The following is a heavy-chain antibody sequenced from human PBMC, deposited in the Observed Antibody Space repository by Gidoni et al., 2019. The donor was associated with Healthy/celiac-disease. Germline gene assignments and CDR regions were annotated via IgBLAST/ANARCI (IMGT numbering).Heavy chain of an antibody. CDR3: ARAQYGSGSYAYYYGMDV. J-gene: IGHJ6*02. CDR2: IIPIFGTA. CDR1: GGTFSSYA. D-gene: IGHD3-10*01. Sequence: QVQLVQSGAEVKKPGSSVKVSCKASGGTFSSYAISWVRQAPGQGLEWMGGIIPIFGTANYAQKCQGRVTITADESTSTAYMELSSLRSEDTAVYYCARAQYGSGSYAYYYGMDVWGQGTTVTVSS. V-gene: IGHV1-69*01.